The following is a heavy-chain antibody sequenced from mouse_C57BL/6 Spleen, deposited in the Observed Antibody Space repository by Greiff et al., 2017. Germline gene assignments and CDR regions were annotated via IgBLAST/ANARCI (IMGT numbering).Heavy chain of an antibody. CDR1: GYTFTSYD. Sequence: VQLKQSGPELVKPGASVKLSCKASGYTFTSYDINWVKQRPGQGLEWIGWIYPGDGSTKYNEKFKGKATLTVDTSSSTAYMELHSLASEDAAVYFCAGGDYWGQGTTLTVAS. CDR2: IYPGDGST. J-gene: IGHJ2*01. CDR3: AGGDY. V-gene: IGHV1-85*01.